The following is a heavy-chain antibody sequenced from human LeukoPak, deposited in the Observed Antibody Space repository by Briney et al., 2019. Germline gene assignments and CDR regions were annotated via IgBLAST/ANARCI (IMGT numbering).Heavy chain of an antibody. CDR3: AKMLINTGWSTDY. CDR2: VSRSGDST. Sequence: GGSLRPSCAASGFTFSSYGMSWVRQAPGKGLEWVSAVSRSGDSTYYTDSVQGRFTISRDNSKNTLYLQMHSLRAEDTAVYYCAKMLINTGWSTDYWGQGTLVTVSS. V-gene: IGHV3-23*01. J-gene: IGHJ4*02. D-gene: IGHD6-19*01. CDR1: GFTFSSYG.